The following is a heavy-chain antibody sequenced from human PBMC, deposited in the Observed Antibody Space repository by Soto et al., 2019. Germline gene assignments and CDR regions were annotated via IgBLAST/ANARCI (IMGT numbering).Heavy chain of an antibody. CDR3: ARELNLNYWGRRGGPKNLKYCMDV. CDR1: GGTFSSYA. Sequence: QVQRVKSGAEVKKPGSSVKVSCKASGGTFSSYAISWVRQAPGQGLEWMGGIIPIFGTANYAQQFQGRVTIPVDEATSTAYMELSSLRSEDTAVYYCARELNLNYWGRRGGPKNLKYCMDVWGQGTTVTVSS. CDR2: IIPIFGTA. D-gene: IGHD1-7*01. V-gene: IGHV1-69*01. J-gene: IGHJ6*02.